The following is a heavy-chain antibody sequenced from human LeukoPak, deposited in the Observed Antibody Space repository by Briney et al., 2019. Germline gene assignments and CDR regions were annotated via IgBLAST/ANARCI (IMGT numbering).Heavy chain of an antibody. Sequence: GGSLRLSCAASGFTFSSYVMYCVRQAPGKGLEYVSSISSNGGSTYYANSVKGRFTISRDNSKNTLYLQMGSLRAEDMAVYYCARGGQSKYDSSGYLNYFDYWGQGTLVTVSS. CDR2: ISSNGGST. J-gene: IGHJ4*02. V-gene: IGHV3-64*01. D-gene: IGHD3-22*01. CDR1: GFTFSSYV. CDR3: ARGGQSKYDSSGYLNYFDY.